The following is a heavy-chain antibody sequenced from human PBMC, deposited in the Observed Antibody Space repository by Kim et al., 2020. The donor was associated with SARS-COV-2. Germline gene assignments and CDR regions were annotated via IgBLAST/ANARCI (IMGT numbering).Heavy chain of an antibody. CDR1: GYSFSTLG. Sequence: ASVKVSCKASGYSFSTLGIHWVRQAPGQGLEWMGWIHGGNGNTRFSQKFQGRVTITRDTSATTAYMELSSLRSEDTTLYYCARGFNGYVDFWGQGTLVTVSS. D-gene: IGHD3-10*01. V-gene: IGHV1-3*01. J-gene: IGHJ4*02. CDR3: ARGFNGYVDF. CDR2: IHGGNGNT.